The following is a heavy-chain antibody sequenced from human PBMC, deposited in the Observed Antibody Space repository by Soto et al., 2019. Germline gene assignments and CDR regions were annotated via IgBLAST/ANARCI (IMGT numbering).Heavy chain of an antibody. CDR3: ARCLGGYNFYNCFDP. Sequence: ASVKVSCKASGGTFSSYAISWVRQAPGQGLEWMGGIIPIFGTANYAQKFQGRVTITADESTSTAYRELSSLRSEDTAVYYCARCLGGYNFYNCFDPWGQGTLVTVSS. CDR1: GGTFSSYA. D-gene: IGHD5-12*01. V-gene: IGHV1-69*13. J-gene: IGHJ5*02. CDR2: IIPIFGTA.